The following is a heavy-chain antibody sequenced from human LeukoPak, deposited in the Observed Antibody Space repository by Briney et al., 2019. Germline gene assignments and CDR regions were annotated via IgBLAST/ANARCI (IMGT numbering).Heavy chain of an antibody. CDR2: IYYSGST. CDR1: GGSISSSSYY. V-gene: IGHV4-39*07. Sequence: SETLSLTCTVSGGSISSSSYYWGWIRQPPGKGLEWIGSIYYSGSTYYNPSLKSRVTISVDTSKNQFSLKLSSVTAADTAVYYCARDNGYYYDSSGPSDAFDIWGQGTMVTVSS. CDR3: ARDNGYYYDSSGPSDAFDI. D-gene: IGHD3-22*01. J-gene: IGHJ3*02.